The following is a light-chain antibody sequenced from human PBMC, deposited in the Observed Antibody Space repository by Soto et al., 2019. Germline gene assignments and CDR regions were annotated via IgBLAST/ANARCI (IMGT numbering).Light chain of an antibody. J-gene: IGLJ3*02. Sequence: QTVVTQEPSFSVSPGGTVTLTCGLSSGSVSTNYYPSWFQQTPGQAPRPLIYNTNTRSSGVPDRFSGSILGNKAALTIAGAQADDESDYYCVLYMTRGIWVFGGGTKVTVL. CDR3: VLYMTRGIWV. CDR2: NTN. V-gene: IGLV8-61*01. CDR1: SGSVSTNYY.